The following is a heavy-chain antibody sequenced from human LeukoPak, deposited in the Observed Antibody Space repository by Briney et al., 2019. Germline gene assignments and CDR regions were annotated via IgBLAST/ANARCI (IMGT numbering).Heavy chain of an antibody. CDR3: ARVDWKGSGSFSHPDAFDI. V-gene: IGHV3-33*01. CDR1: GFTFSSYG. D-gene: IGHD3-10*01. J-gene: IGHJ3*02. Sequence: PGGSLRLSCAASGFTFSSYGMHWVRQAPGKGLEWVAVIWYDGSNKYYADSVKGRFTISRDNSKNTLYPQMNSLRAEDTAVYYCARVDWKGSGSFSHPDAFDIWGQGTMVTVSS. CDR2: IWYDGSNK.